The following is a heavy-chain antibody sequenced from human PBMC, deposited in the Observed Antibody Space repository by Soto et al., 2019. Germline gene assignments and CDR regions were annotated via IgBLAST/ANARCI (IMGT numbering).Heavy chain of an antibody. V-gene: IGHV3-7*01. CDR3: ARDSGYCSGTSVNHYLDY. J-gene: IGHJ4*01. Sequence: EVQLEESGGGLVQPGGSLRLSCAASGFTFGSYWMSWVRQAPGKGLEWLATIKWDASEKKYVDSVKGRFTMSRDNAKNSLYLQIDNLRADDTAVYYCARDSGYCSGTSVNHYLDYWGHGTLVTVSS. CDR1: GFTFGSYW. D-gene: IGHD3-10*01. CDR2: IKWDASEK.